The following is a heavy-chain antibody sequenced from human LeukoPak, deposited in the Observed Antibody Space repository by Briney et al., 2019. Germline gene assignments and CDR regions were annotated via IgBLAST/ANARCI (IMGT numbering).Heavy chain of an antibody. J-gene: IGHJ4*02. V-gene: IGHV4-39*01. Sequence: SETLSLTCTVPAGSISSSSHHWGWIRQSPGKGLEWIGSIYYGRTTYYNPSLNSRVTISVVTSKNQFSLQLNSVTAADTAVYCCVRHDGRGGATMGALDSWGQGSLVTVSS. CDR3: VRHDGRGGATMGALDS. D-gene: IGHD4/OR15-4a*01. CDR1: AGSISSSSHH. CDR2: IYYGRTT.